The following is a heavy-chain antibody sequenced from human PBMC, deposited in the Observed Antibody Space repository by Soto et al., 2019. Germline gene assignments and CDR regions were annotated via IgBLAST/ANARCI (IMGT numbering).Heavy chain of an antibody. Sequence: GGSLRLSCAASGFSFSNAWMSWFRQAPGKGLEWVGRIKSKTDGGTTDYAAPVKGRFTISRDDSKNTLYLQMNSLKTEDTAVYYCTTVGDIVVVPAALNYYYYGMDVWGQGTTVTVSS. CDR1: GFSFSNAW. D-gene: IGHD2-2*01. CDR3: TTVGDIVVVPAALNYYYYGMDV. CDR2: IKSKTDGGTT. J-gene: IGHJ6*02. V-gene: IGHV3-15*01.